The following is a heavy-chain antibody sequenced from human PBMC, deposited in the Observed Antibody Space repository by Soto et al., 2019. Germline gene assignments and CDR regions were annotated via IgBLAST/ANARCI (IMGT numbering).Heavy chain of an antibody. D-gene: IGHD3-10*01. V-gene: IGHV4-59*08. Sequence: SGTLSLTCCVYGDSIRCYYWSWIRQPPGKGLEWIGYIYYSGSTNYNPSLKSRVTVSVDTSKNQFSLKLSSVTAADTAVYYCARRYGGAFDIWGQGTMVT. CDR3: ARRYGGAFDI. J-gene: IGHJ3*02. CDR2: IYYSGST. CDR1: GDSIRCYY.